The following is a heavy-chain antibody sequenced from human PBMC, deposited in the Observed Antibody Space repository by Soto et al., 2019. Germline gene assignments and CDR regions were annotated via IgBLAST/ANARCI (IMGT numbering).Heavy chain of an antibody. CDR3: ARDPRPPSGWLGFWEYGMDV. Sequence: VKVSCKASVYTFTGNYIHCVRQAPGQWLEWMGWVNPDNGGTTSAQKFQGRVTMTRDTSVTTAYMELSRLASDDTAVYYCARDPRPPSGWLGFWEYGMDVWGQGTTVTVSS. D-gene: IGHD3-3*01. CDR2: VNPDNGGT. J-gene: IGHJ6*02. CDR1: VYTFTGNY. V-gene: IGHV1-2*02.